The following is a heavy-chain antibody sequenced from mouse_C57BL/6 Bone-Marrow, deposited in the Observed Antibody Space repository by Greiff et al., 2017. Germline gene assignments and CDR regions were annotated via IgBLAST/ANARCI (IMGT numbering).Heavy chain of an antibody. Sequence: QVQLQQPGAELVKPGASVTMSCKASGYTFTSYWVTWVKQRPGQGLEWIGDIYPGSGSTNYNAKFKSKATRTVDTSSSTAYMQLSSLTYEYSAVYYCARPYYSNYWYFDVWGTGTTVTVSS. D-gene: IGHD2-5*01. J-gene: IGHJ1*03. CDR3: ARPYYSNYWYFDV. CDR2: IYPGSGST. V-gene: IGHV1-55*01. CDR1: GYTFTSYW.